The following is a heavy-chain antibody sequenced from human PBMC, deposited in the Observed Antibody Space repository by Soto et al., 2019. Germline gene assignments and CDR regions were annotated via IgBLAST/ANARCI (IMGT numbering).Heavy chain of an antibody. D-gene: IGHD3-3*01. J-gene: IGHJ5*02. CDR1: GGSFSGYY. CDR2: IDHSGYT. V-gene: IGHV4-34*01. Sequence: SETLSLTCAVYGGSFSGYYWNWIRQPPGKGLEWIGEIDHSGYTNYNPSLKSRVTISVDTSKNQFSLRLTSVTAADTAVYYCARVRDWFDPWGQGTMVTVSS. CDR3: ARVRDWFDP.